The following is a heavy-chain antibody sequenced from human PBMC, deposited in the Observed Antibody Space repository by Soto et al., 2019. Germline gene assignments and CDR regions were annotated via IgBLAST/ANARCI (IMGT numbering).Heavy chain of an antibody. J-gene: IGHJ3*02. V-gene: IGHV3-23*01. CDR1: GFTFSSYA. CDR2: ISGSGGST. D-gene: IGHD6-19*01. CDR3: VKPYSSGWYVSDAFDI. Sequence: PGGSLRLSCAASGFTFSSYAMSWVRQAPGKGLEWVSAISGSGGSTYYADSVKGRFTISGDNSKNTLYLQMNSLRAEDTAVYYCVKPYSSGWYVSDAFDIWGQGTMVTVSS.